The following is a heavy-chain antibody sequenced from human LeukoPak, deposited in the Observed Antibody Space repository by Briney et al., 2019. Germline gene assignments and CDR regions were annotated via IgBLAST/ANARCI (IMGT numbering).Heavy chain of an antibody. J-gene: IGHJ3*02. V-gene: IGHV4-34*01. CDR3: ARGPWATVVTRAAFDI. CDR2: INHSGST. CDR1: GGSFSGYY. Sequence: KPSETLSLTCAVYGGSFSGYYWSWIRQPPGKGLEWIGEINHSGSTNYNPSLKTRATISVDTSKTQFSLKLSSVTAADTAVYYCARGPWATVVTRAAFDIWGQGTMVTVSS. D-gene: IGHD4-23*01.